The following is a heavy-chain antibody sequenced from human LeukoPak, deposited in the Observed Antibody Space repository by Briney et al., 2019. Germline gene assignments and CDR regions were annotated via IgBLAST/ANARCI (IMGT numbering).Heavy chain of an antibody. CDR3: ATGTDSSGYNLDY. J-gene: IGHJ4*02. CDR1: GYTLTELS. CDR2: FDPEDGET. Sequence: GASVKVFCKVSGYTLTELSMHWVRHAPGKGLEWMGGFDPEDGETIYAQKVQGRVTMTEDTSTDTGYMELSSLRSEGTAVYDCATGTDSSGYNLDYWGQGALVTVSS. V-gene: IGHV1-24*01. D-gene: IGHD3-22*01.